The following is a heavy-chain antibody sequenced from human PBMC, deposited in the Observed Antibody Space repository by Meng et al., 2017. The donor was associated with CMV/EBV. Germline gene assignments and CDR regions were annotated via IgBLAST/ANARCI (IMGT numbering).Heavy chain of an antibody. J-gene: IGHJ6*02. Sequence: SVKVSCKASGGTFSSYALSWVRQAPGQGLEWMGGIIPIFGTANYAQKFQGRVTITTDESTSTAYMELSSLRSEDTAVYYCARGAGYCSSTSCEHYYGMDVWGQGTTVTVSS. CDR1: GGTFSSYA. CDR3: ARGAGYCSSTSCEHYYGMDV. D-gene: IGHD2-2*01. V-gene: IGHV1-69*05. CDR2: IIPIFGTA.